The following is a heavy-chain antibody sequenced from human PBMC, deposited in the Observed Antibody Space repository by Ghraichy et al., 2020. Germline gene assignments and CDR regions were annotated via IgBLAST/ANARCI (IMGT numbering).Heavy chain of an antibody. D-gene: IGHD6-19*01. V-gene: IGHV4-39*02. CDR3: VRLPHIAVDGRCF. CDR1: DDSISSSDYY. J-gene: IGHJ4*02. CDR2: MYYGGST. Sequence: SETLSLTCTVSDDSISSSDYYWAWIRQPPGKGLEWIGSMYYGGSTYYNPSLKRRVTISVDTSKNHFSLDLRSVTATDTAVYYCVRLPHIAVDGRCFWGQGTLVTVSS.